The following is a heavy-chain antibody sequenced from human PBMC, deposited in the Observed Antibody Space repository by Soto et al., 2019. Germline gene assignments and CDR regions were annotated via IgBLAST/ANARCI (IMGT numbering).Heavy chain of an antibody. CDR1: GYTLTELS. CDR3: ARDASSYLSHYYYYMDV. Sequence: ASVKVSCKVSGYTLTELSMHWVRQAPGKGLEWMGGLDPEDGETIYAQKLQGRVTMTKDTSTDTAYMELSSLRSEDTAVYYCARDASSYLSHYYYYMDVWGKGTTVTVSS. J-gene: IGHJ6*03. D-gene: IGHD3-10*01. CDR2: LDPEDGET. V-gene: IGHV1-24*01.